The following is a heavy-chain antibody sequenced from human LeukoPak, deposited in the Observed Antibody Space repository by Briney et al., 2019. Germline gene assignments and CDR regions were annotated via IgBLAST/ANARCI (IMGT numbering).Heavy chain of an antibody. Sequence: GGSLRLSCAASGFTFSDHYMDWVRQAPGKGLEWVGRSRNKADSYTTLYAASVKGRFTISRDDSESSLYLQMNGLRTEDTAVHYCARVHSSRWCSDYWGQGTLVTVSS. J-gene: IGHJ4*02. CDR3: ARVHSSRWCSDY. D-gene: IGHD6-13*01. CDR2: SRNKADSYTT. V-gene: IGHV3-72*01. CDR1: GFTFSDHY.